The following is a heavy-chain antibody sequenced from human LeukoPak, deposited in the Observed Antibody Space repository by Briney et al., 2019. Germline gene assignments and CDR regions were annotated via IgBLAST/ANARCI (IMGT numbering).Heavy chain of an antibody. Sequence: GESLKISCKVSGYNFNNYWIAWVRQMPGKGLEGMGIIYPGDSDTTYSPSFQGQVTISADKSITTAYLQWSSLKASDTAIYYCARYLHYATFFDYWGQGTLVTVSS. V-gene: IGHV5-51*01. CDR2: IYPGDSDT. CDR1: GYNFNNYW. J-gene: IGHJ4*02. D-gene: IGHD3-16*01. CDR3: ARYLHYATFFDY.